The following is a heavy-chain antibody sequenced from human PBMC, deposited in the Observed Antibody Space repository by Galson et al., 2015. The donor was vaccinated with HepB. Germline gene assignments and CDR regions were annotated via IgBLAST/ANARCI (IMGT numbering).Heavy chain of an antibody. CDR1: GYTFTSYA. D-gene: IGHD2-2*01. Sequence: SVKVSCKASGYTFTSYAMHWARQAPGQRLEWMGWTNAGNGNTKYSQKFQGRVTITRDTSASTAYMELSSLRSEDTAVYYCARDRNQLLPLYYYYMDVWGKGTTVTVSS. CDR2: TNAGNGNT. J-gene: IGHJ6*03. CDR3: ARDRNQLLPLYYYYMDV. V-gene: IGHV1-3*01.